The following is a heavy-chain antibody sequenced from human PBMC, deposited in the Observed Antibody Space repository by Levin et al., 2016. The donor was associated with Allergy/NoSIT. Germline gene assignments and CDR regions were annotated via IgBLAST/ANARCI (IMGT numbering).Heavy chain of an antibody. V-gene: IGHV3-23*01. CDR3: AKLAVVPSGMRNEYFQQ. CDR2: ITDNGYST. Sequence: GGSLRLSCAASGFTFSNYAMGWVRQTPGKGLEWVSVITDNGYSTYYADFPDGRFTISRDNSKNTLYLQMNSLRAEDTAVYYCAKLAVVPSGMRNEYFQQWGQGTLVTVSS. CDR1: GFTFSNYA. D-gene: IGHD2-2*01. J-gene: IGHJ1*01.